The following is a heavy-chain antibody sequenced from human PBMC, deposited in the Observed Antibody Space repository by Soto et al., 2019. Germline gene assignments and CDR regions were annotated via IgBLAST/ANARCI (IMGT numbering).Heavy chain of an antibody. CDR1: GFTFSLFT. CDR2: ISYDGTKK. D-gene: IGHD3-10*01. J-gene: IGHJ6*02. CDR3: ARDLMAREDHYYYYGMDV. Sequence: VGSLRLSCAASGFTFSLFTMHWVRQAPDKGLEWVAVISYDGTKKYYADSVKGRFTISRDNSKKTVSLQMSSLRGEDTAFYYCARDLMAREDHYYYYGMDVWGQGTTVTVYS. V-gene: IGHV3-30-3*01.